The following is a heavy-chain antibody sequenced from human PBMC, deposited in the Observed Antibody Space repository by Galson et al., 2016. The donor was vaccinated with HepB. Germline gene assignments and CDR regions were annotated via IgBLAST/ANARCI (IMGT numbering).Heavy chain of an antibody. CDR1: GGSISSAGYS. Sequence: TLSLTCAVSGGSISSAGYSWSWIRQPPGKGLDWIGFIDHVGSTYYNPSLKSRVTISVDTSKNQFSLNLNSVTAADTAVYYCAREESWLTKAFDIWGQGAMVTVSS. CDR2: IDHVGST. D-gene: IGHD3-16*01. V-gene: IGHV4-30-2*01. J-gene: IGHJ3*02. CDR3: AREESWLTKAFDI.